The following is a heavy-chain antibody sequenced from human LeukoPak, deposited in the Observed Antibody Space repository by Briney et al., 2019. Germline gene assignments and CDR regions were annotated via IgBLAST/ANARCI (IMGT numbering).Heavy chain of an antibody. D-gene: IGHD4-17*01. Sequence: GGSLRLSCAASEFTFSTYAMHWVRQAPGKGLEWVAVISYDGGNKYYADSVKGRFTISRDNSKNTLYLQMTSPRAEDTAVYYCARVLMAYGDFYYYGLDVWGQGTTVTVSS. V-gene: IGHV3-30*04. CDR3: ARVLMAYGDFYYYGLDV. J-gene: IGHJ6*02. CDR2: ISYDGGNK. CDR1: EFTFSTYA.